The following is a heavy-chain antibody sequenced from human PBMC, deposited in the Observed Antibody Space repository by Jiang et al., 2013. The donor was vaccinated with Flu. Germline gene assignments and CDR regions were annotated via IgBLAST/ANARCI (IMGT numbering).Heavy chain of an antibody. D-gene: IGHD5-18*01. Sequence: GAEVKKPGASVKVSCKASGYTFTSYGISWVRQAPGQGLEWMGWISAYNGNTNYSQKFQGRVTITRDTSASTAYMELSSLRSEDTAVYYCAREFGHSSPLDDYWGQGTLVTVSS. CDR3: AREFGHSSPLDDY. J-gene: IGHJ4*02. V-gene: IGHV1-18*04. CDR1: GYTFTSYG. CDR2: ISAYNGNT.